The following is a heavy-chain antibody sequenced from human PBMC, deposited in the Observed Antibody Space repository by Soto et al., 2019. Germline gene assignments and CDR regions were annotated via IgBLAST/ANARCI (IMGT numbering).Heavy chain of an antibody. CDR1: GGSVSSGSYY. V-gene: IGHV4-61*01. CDR3: ASVTRTCISTSCYRYYYGMDV. J-gene: IGHJ6*02. Sequence: QVQLQESGPGLVKPSETLSLTCTVSGGSVSSGSYYWSWIRQPPGKGLEWFGYIYYSGSTNYNPSLQSRVSIPLATSSNQCPLTLGAVTAADTAVYYCASVTRTCISTSCYRYYYGMDVWGQGTTVTVSS. CDR2: IYYSGST. D-gene: IGHD2-2*02.